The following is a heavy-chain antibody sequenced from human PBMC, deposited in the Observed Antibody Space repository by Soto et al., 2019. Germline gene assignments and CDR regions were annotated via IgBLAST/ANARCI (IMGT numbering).Heavy chain of an antibody. Sequence: SETLSLTCTVSGGSISSYYWSWIRQPPGKGLEWIGYIYYSGSTNYNPSLKSRVTISVDTSMNQFSLKLSSVTAADTAVYYCARDPLTTGIDGMDVWGQGTTVTVSS. CDR3: ARDPLTTGIDGMDV. V-gene: IGHV4-59*01. CDR1: GGSISSYY. J-gene: IGHJ6*02. CDR2: IYYSGST. D-gene: IGHD3-3*01.